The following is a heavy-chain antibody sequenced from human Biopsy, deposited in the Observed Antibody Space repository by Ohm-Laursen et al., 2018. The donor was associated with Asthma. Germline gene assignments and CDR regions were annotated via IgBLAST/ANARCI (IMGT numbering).Heavy chain of an antibody. CDR3: VRDKVVVVPGSKGPTDWFDP. CDR2: ISGYNGDT. D-gene: IGHD2-15*01. V-gene: IGHV1-18*04. Sequence: SVKVSCKASGYTFSNYAISWVRQAPGQGLEWMGWISGYNGDTKFAQNVKGRLSLTTDTSTSTAYMELRSLTSDGTAVYYCVRDKVVVVPGSKGPTDWFDPWGQGTLVTVSS. J-gene: IGHJ5*02. CDR1: GYTFSNYA.